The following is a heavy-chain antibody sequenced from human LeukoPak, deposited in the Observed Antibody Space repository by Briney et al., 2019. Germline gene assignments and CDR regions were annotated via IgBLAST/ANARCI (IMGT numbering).Heavy chain of an antibody. D-gene: IGHD2-2*01. CDR2: IYYSGST. CDR1: GGSISGDY. V-gene: IGHV4-59*08. CDR3: ARYPMTYCSSSSCTDY. J-gene: IGHJ4*02. Sequence: SESLSLTCTVSGGSISGDYWSWIRQSLQGLEWIGYIYYSGSTNYNPSLKSRVTISVDTSKNQFSLKLSSVTAADTAVYYCARYPMTYCSSSSCTDYWGQGTLVSVSS.